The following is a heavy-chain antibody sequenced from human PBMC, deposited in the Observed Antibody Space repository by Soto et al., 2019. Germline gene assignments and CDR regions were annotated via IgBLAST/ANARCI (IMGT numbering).Heavy chain of an antibody. Sequence: GGSLRLSCAASGFTFSSYAMSWVRQAPGKGLEWVSAISGSGGSTYYADSVKGRFTISRDNSKNTLYLQMNSLGAEDTAVYYCAKDNRMVRGVIGWAYNWFDTWGQGTLVTVSS. CDR3: AKDNRMVRGVIGWAYNWFDT. D-gene: IGHD3-10*01. J-gene: IGHJ5*02. V-gene: IGHV3-23*01. CDR2: ISGSGGST. CDR1: GFTFSSYA.